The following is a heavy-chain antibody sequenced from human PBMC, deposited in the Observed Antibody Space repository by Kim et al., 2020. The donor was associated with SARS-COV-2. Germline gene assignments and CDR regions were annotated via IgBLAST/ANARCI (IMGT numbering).Heavy chain of an antibody. CDR3: ARSGGIMITFGGVIGPSGMDV. Sequence: SETLSLTCTVSGGSISSGDYYWSWIRQPPGKGLEWIGYIYYSGSTYYNPSLKSRVTISVDTSKNQFSLKLSSVTAADTAVYYCARSGGIMITFGGVIGPSGMDVWGQGTTVTVSS. J-gene: IGHJ6*02. V-gene: IGHV4-30-4*01. CDR1: GGSISSGDYY. D-gene: IGHD3-16*02. CDR2: IYYSGST.